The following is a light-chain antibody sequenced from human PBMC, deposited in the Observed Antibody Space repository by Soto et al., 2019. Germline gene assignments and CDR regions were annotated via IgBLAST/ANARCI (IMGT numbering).Light chain of an antibody. CDR3: SSYTSSSTLVV. CDR1: SSDVGGYNY. CDR2: DVS. V-gene: IGLV2-14*01. Sequence: QSALTQPASVSGSPGQSITIYCTGTSSDVGGYNYVSWYQQHPGKAPKLMIYDVSNRPSGVSNRFSGSKSGNTASLTISGLQAEDEADYSCSSYTSSSTLVVFGGGTKLTVL. J-gene: IGLJ2*01.